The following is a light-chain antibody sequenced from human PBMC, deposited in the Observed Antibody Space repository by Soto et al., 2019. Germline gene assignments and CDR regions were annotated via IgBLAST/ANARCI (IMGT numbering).Light chain of an antibody. J-gene: IGKJ1*01. CDR2: ASS. V-gene: IGKV1-39*01. CDR3: QQGNKAPWT. CDR1: QAVGSY. Sequence: DIQMTQSPSSLSASVGDRLTITCRASQAVGSYLNWFQQKAGKPHKLLIYASSTLERGVASRFRGSGPGTELTLTVSILQPEDFVTYYCQQGNKAPWTFVQGTKV.